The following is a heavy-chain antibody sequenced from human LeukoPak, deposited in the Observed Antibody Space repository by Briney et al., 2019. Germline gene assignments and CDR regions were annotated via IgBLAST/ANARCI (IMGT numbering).Heavy chain of an antibody. Sequence: GSLRLSCAASGFTFSSYWMSWVRQPPGKGLEWIASIYYRGSTYYNPSLKSRVTISMDTSNNQFSLKLTSVTAADTAVYYCARNVYQYAFDIWGQGTMVTVSS. CDR3: ARNVYQYAFDI. V-gene: IGHV4-38-2*01. CDR1: GFTFSSYW. J-gene: IGHJ3*02. CDR2: IYYRGST. D-gene: IGHD2-8*01.